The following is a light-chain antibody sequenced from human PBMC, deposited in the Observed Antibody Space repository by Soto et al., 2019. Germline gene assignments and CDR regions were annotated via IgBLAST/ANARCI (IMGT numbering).Light chain of an antibody. Sequence: DIQMTQSPSSLSASVGDRVTITCRASQSIIRYLKWYQQKTGKAPKLLIDAASSLKRGVPTRFSGSGSGTHFTPPITGLQPADFATYCQQNFSNPITFGQGTRLEIK. CDR3: QQNFSNPIT. V-gene: IGKV1-39*01. CDR1: QSIIRY. J-gene: IGKJ5*01. CDR2: AAS.